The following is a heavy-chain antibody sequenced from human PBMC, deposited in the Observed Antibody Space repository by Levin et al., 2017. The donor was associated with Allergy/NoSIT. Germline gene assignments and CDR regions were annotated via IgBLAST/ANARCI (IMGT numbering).Heavy chain of an antibody. CDR1: GFTFSSYS. J-gene: IGHJ4*02. CDR3: ARAQLSGMATTSFDY. Sequence: GGSLRLSCAASGFTFSSYSMNWVRQAPGKGLEWVSSISSSSSYIYYADSVKGRFTISRDNAKNSLYLQMNSLRAEDTAVYYCARAQLSGMATTSFDYWGQGTLVTVSS. CDR2: ISSSSSYI. V-gene: IGHV3-21*01. D-gene: IGHD5-24*01.